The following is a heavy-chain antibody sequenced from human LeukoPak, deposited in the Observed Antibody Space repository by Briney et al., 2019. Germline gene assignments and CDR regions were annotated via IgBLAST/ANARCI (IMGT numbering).Heavy chain of an antibody. D-gene: IGHD3-22*01. CDR3: ANSNADSSGYTSYYFDY. Sequence: PGGSLRLSCAASGFTFSSYSMNWVRQAPGKGLEWVSSISSSSSYIYYADSVKGRFTISRDNAKNSLYLQMNSLRAEDTAVYYCANSNADSSGYTSYYFDYWGQGTLVTVSS. V-gene: IGHV3-21*01. CDR1: GFTFSSYS. CDR2: ISSSSSYI. J-gene: IGHJ4*02.